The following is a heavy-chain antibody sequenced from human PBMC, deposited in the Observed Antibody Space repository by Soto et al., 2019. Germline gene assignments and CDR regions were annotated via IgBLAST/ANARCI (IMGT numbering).Heavy chain of an antibody. CDR2: VYHSGST. V-gene: IGHV4-38-2*02. CDR1: GYSISSGYY. CDR3: ARDFGVVIPSWSGGMDV. Sequence: SETLSLTCDVTGYSISSGYYWGWIRQPPGKGLEWIGSVYHSGSTYYNPSLKSRVTISVDTSKNQFSLKLSSVTAADTAMYYCARDFGVVIPSWSGGMDVWGQGTRVTVSS. J-gene: IGHJ6*02. D-gene: IGHD3-3*01.